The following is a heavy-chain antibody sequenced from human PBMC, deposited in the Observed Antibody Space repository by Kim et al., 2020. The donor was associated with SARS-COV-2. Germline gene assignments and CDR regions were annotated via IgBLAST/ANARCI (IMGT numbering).Heavy chain of an antibody. J-gene: IGHJ4*02. V-gene: IGHV3-7*01. Sequence: GGSLRLSCGVFGFTFSDTWMSWFRQAPGKELEWVANIKQDGSDMYYTDSVRGRFTISRDNANNLLYLQMNGLRVEDTAMYYCARDLRYFDYWGQGTLVTV. CDR3: ARDLRYFDY. CDR2: IKQDGSDM. CDR1: GFTFSDTW. D-gene: IGHD3-9*01.